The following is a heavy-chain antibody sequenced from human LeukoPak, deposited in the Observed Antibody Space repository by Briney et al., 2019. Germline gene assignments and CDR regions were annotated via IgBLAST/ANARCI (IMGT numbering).Heavy chain of an antibody. J-gene: IGHJ4*02. D-gene: IGHD6-6*01. V-gene: IGHV4-39*01. CDR3: ARREGARPMDY. CDR1: GGSISSSSYF. CDR2: IYYSGST. Sequence: QSSETLSLTCTVSGGSISSSSYFWGGIRQPPGKGVEWRGSIYYSGSTYYNPSLKSRVTISVDASKNQFSLKLSSVTAADTAVYYCARREGARPMDYWGQGILVTVSS.